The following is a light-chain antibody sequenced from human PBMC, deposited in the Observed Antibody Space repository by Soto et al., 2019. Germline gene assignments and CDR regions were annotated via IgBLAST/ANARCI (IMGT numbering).Light chain of an antibody. Sequence: DVVLTQSPLSLPVTLGQPASISCTSSQALVYGDGNTYLIWVQQRPGQSPRGLIHNVSRRDSGVPDRFSGSGSGTDFTLTMSRVEAEDVGIYYCMQNTHWPRTVGQGNKVELK. CDR3: MQNTHWPRT. J-gene: IGKJ1*01. CDR1: QALVYGDGNTY. V-gene: IGKV2-30*01. CDR2: NVS.